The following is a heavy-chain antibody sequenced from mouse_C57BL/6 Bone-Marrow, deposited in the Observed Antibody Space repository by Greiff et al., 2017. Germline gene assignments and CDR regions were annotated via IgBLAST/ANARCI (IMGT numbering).Heavy chain of an antibody. V-gene: IGHV1-59*01. CDR2: IDPSDSYT. D-gene: IGHD1-1*01. J-gene: IGHJ4*01. Sequence: QVHVKQPGAELVRPGTSVKLSCKASGYTFTSYWMHWVKQRHGKGLEWIGVIDPSDSYTNYNQKFKGKATLTVDTSSSTAYMQLSSLTSEDSAVYYCARAHYYGSHYYYAMDYWGQGTSVTVSS. CDR3: ARAHYYGSHYYYAMDY. CDR1: GYTFTSYW.